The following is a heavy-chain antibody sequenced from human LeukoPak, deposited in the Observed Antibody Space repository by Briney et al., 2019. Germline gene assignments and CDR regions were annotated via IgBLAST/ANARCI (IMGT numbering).Heavy chain of an antibody. J-gene: IGHJ5*02. CDR3: ARGRTGYSSGWYWFDP. D-gene: IGHD6-19*01. V-gene: IGHV4-59*01. CDR1: GGSISSYY. Sequence: PSETLSLTCTVSGGSISSYYWSWIRQPPGKGLEWIGYIYYSGSTNYNPSLKSRVTISVNTSKNQFSLKLSSVTAADTVVYYCARGRTGYSSGWYWFDPWGRGTLVTVSS. CDR2: IYYSGST.